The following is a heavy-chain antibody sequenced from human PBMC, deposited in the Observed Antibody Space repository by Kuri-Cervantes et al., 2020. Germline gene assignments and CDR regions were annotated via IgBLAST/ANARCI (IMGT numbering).Heavy chain of an antibody. D-gene: IGHD6-19*01. CDR1: GFTFSSYS. CDR3: AKAGPVAGTSP. J-gene: IGHJ5*02. V-gene: IGHV3-48*01. Sequence: GESLKISCAASGFTFSSYSMNWVRQAPGKGLEWVSYISGSSSTIYYADSVKGRFTISRDNAKNSLYLQMNSLRAEDTAVYYCAKAGPVAGTSPWGQGTLVTVSS. CDR2: ISGSSSTI.